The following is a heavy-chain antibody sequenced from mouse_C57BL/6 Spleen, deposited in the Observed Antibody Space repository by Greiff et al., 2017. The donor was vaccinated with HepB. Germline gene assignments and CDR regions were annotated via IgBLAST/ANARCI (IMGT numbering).Heavy chain of an antibody. J-gene: IGHJ4*01. CDR2: IWSDGST. CDR1: GFSLTSYG. CDR3: ARHFYYGSRGAMDY. V-gene: IGHV2-6-1*01. Sequence: QVQLNESGPGLVAPSQSLSITCTVSGFSLTSYGVHWVRQPPGKGLEWLVVIWSDGSTTYNSALKSRLSISKDNSKSQVFLKMNSLQTDDTAMYYCARHFYYGSRGAMDYWGQGTSVTVSS. D-gene: IGHD1-1*01.